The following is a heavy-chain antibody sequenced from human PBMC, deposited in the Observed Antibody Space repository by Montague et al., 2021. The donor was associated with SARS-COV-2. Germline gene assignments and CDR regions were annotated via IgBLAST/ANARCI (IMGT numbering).Heavy chain of an antibody. D-gene: IGHD3-22*01. V-gene: IGHV3-21*01. CDR3: ARAAWGYYDSSGYLDY. CDR2: MSNSNSYI. Sequence: SLRLSCSASGFTFSSYSTNWVRQAPGKGLEWVSSMSNSNSYIYYADSVKGRFTISRDNAKNSLYLQMNSLRAEDTAVYYCARAAWGYYDSSGYLDYWGQGTLVTVSS. CDR1: GFTFSSYS. J-gene: IGHJ4*02.